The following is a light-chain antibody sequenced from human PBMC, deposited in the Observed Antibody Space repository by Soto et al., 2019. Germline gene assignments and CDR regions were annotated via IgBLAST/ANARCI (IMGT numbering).Light chain of an antibody. V-gene: IGKV3-15*01. Sequence: EIVMTQSPATLSVSPGERATLSCRASQSVSSKLAWYQQKPGQAPRLLIYGASTRATGIPARFSGSGSGTEFTLTISSLQSEDFAVYSCQQYNNWPPVTFGGGTKVEIK. J-gene: IGKJ4*01. CDR1: QSVSSK. CDR2: GAS. CDR3: QQYNNWPPVT.